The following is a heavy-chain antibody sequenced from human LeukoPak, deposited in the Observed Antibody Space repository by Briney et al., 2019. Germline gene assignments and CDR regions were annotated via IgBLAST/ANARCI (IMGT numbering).Heavy chain of an antibody. CDR3: AREPSGDYFDY. D-gene: IGHD4-17*01. J-gene: IGHJ4*02. CDR2: IKQDGSDE. Sequence: GGSLRLSCAASGFTFSSYWMSWVRQAPGKGLEWVANIKQDGSDEYYVDSVKGRFTISRDNAKTLLYLQINSLRAEDTAVYYCAREPSGDYFDYWGQGTLVTVSS. V-gene: IGHV3-7*03. CDR1: GFTFSSYW.